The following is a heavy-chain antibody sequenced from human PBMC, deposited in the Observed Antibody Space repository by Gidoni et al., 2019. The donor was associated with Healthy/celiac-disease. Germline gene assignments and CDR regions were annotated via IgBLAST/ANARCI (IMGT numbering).Heavy chain of an antibody. CDR3: ARSGEPYSSSWYLGGGYYYYYGMDV. V-gene: IGHV1-69*01. Sequence: QVQLVQSGAEVQTPGYSVKVSCQASGGTFRSYAISWVRQAPGQGLEWMGGIIPIFGTANYAQKFQGRVTITADESTSTAYMELSSLRSEDTAVYYCARSGEPYSSSWYLGGGYYYYYGMDVWGQGTTVTVAS. CDR1: GGTFRSYA. D-gene: IGHD6-13*01. J-gene: IGHJ6*02. CDR2: IIPIFGTA.